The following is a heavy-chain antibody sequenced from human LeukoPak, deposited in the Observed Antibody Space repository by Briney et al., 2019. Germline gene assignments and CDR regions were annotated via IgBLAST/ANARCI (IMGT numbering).Heavy chain of an antibody. Sequence: GRSLRLSCAASGFTFSSYGMHWVRQAPGKGLEWVAVIWYDGSNKYYADSVKGRFTISRDNSKNTLYLQMNSLRAEDTAVYYCARDLGMGYYYYGMDVWGKGTTVTVSS. V-gene: IGHV3-33*01. D-gene: IGHD7-27*01. J-gene: IGHJ6*04. CDR1: GFTFSSYG. CDR2: IWYDGSNK. CDR3: ARDLGMGYYYYGMDV.